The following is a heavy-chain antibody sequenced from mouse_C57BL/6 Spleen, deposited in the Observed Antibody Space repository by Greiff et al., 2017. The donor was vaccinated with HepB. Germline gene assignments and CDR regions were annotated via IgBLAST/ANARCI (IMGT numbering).Heavy chain of an antibody. V-gene: IGHV2-2*01. CDR2: IWSGGST. J-gene: IGHJ3*01. CDR3: ASFYDPFAY. D-gene: IGHD2-3*01. Sequence: VMLVESGPGLVQPSQSLSITCTVSGFSLTSYGVHWVRQSPGKGLEWLGVIWSGGSTDYNAAFISRLSISKDNSKSQVFFKMNSLQADDTAIYYCASFYDPFAYWGQGTLVTVSA. CDR1: GFSLTSYG.